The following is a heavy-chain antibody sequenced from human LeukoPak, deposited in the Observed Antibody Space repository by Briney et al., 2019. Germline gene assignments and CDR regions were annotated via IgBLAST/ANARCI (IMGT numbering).Heavy chain of an antibody. CDR2: ISYDGSNK. D-gene: IGHD1-26*01. Sequence: GGSLRLSCAASGFTFSIYGMHWVRQAPGKGLEWVAVISYDGSNKYYADSVKGRFTISRDNSKNTLYLQMNSLRAEDTAVYYCAKDITSGSYAYFDYWGQGTLVTVSS. CDR1: GFTFSIYG. J-gene: IGHJ4*02. V-gene: IGHV3-30*18. CDR3: AKDITSGSYAYFDY.